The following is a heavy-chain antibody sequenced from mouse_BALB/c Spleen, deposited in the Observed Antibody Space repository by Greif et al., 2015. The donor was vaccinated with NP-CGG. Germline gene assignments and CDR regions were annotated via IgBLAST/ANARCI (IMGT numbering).Heavy chain of an antibody. CDR1: GFNIKDYY. CDR2: IDPENGDT. V-gene: IGHV14-4*02. Sequence: VQLQQSGAELVRSGASVKLSCTASGFNIKDYYMHWVKQRPEQGLEWIGWIDPENGDTEYAPKFQGKATMTADTSSNTAYLQLSSLTSEDTAVYYWNALDGNYSWFAYWGQGTLVTVSA. J-gene: IGHJ3*01. D-gene: IGHD2-1*01. CDR3: NALDGNYSWFAY.